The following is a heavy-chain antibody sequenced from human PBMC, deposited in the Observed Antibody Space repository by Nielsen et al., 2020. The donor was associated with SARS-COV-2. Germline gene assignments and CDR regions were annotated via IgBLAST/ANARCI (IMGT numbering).Heavy chain of an antibody. J-gene: IGHJ3*02. CDR1: GFTFSSYA. D-gene: IGHD3-10*01. Sequence: GESLKISCAASGFTFSSYAMHWVRQASGKGLEWVGRIRSKANSYATAYAASVKGRFTISRDDSKNTAYLQMNSLKTEDTAVYYCTRLSRINYYGSGSYLYAFDIWGQGTMVTVSS. CDR3: TRLSRINYYGSGSYLYAFDI. CDR2: IRSKANSYAT. V-gene: IGHV3-73*01.